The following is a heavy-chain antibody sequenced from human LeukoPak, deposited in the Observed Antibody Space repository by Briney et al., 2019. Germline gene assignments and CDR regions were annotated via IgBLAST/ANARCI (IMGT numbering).Heavy chain of an antibody. CDR3: ARGSYGEVSFDY. D-gene: IGHD4-17*01. CDR2: ISTYNGNT. CDR1: GYTFTSYG. Sequence: ASVKVSCKASGYTFTSYGFTWVRQAPGQGLEWMGWISTYNGNTNYAQKLQGRVTMTTDTSTSTAYMELRSLRSDDTAVYFCARGSYGEVSFDYWGQGILVTVSS. V-gene: IGHV1-18*01. J-gene: IGHJ4*02.